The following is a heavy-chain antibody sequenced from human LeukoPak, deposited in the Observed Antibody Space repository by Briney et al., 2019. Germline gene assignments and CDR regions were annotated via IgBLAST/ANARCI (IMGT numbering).Heavy chain of an antibody. V-gene: IGHV1-2*06. CDR3: ARSARHCNNGVCFTDYYIDL. D-gene: IGHD2-8*01. CDR2: INPNSGDP. CDR1: GYTFTDSY. J-gene: IGHJ6*03. Sequence: ASVKVSCKASGYTFTDSYIHWVRQAPGQGLEWMGRINPNSGDPNYPQKFQGRVTMTRDTSISTAYMEMSSLTSDDTAVYYCARSARHCNNGVCFTDYYIDLWGKGTTVIVSS.